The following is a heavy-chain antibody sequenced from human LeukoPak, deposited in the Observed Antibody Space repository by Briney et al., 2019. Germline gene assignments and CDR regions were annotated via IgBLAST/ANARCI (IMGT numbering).Heavy chain of an antibody. Sequence: PGGSLRLSCAASGFTFSNYWMHWVRQAPGKGLVWVSRINSDGSSTSYADSVKGRFTISRDNAKNTLYLQMNSLRAEDTAVYYCASPLYGDYDAFDIWGQGTMVTVSS. D-gene: IGHD4-17*01. CDR1: GFTFSNYW. J-gene: IGHJ3*02. V-gene: IGHV3-74*01. CDR3: ASPLYGDYDAFDI. CDR2: INSDGSST.